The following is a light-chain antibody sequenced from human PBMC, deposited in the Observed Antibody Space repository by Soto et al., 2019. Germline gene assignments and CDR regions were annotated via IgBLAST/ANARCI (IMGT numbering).Light chain of an antibody. CDR1: SSDVGSYNL. V-gene: IGLV2-23*01. J-gene: IGLJ3*02. CDR2: EGS. CDR3: CSYAGRSTLV. Sequence: QSALTQPASVSGSPGQSITISCTGSSSDVGSYNLVSWYQQYPGKAPKLMIYEGSKRPSGVSNRFSGSKSGNTASLTISGLQAEDEADYYCCSYAGRSTLVFGGGTQLTVL.